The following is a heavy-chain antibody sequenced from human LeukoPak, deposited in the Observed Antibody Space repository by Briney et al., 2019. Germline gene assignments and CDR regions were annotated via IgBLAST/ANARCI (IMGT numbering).Heavy chain of an antibody. CDR2: INWNSGSI. CDR1: GFTFDDYA. D-gene: IGHD3-22*01. CDR3: AKDPGYYYDSSGIFDY. J-gene: IGHJ4*02. Sequence: VLPGGSLRLSCAASGFTFDDYAMHWVRQAPGKGLEWVSGINWNSGSIGYADAVKGRFTISRDNAKKSLFLQMNSLRAEDTALYYCAKDPGYYYDSSGIFDYWGQGTLVTVSS. V-gene: IGHV3-9*01.